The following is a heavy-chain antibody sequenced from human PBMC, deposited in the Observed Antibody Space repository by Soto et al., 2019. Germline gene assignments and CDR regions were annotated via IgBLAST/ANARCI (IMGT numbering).Heavy chain of an antibody. CDR1: ELTFSSYS. Sequence: GAPLTLSCAASELTFSSYSMNWIRQAPGKGREWVSYISSSSSSIYYADSVKGRFTISRDNAKNSLYLQMNSLRDEDTAVDYCARVPDRWGQGTLVTVS. CDR2: ISSSSSSI. D-gene: IGHD2-2*01. CDR3: ARVPDR. V-gene: IGHV3-48*02. J-gene: IGHJ5*02.